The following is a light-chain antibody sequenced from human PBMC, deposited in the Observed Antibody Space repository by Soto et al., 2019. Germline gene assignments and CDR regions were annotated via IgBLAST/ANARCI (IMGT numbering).Light chain of an antibody. CDR3: QHRVSWPLT. CDR1: QSVSSY. Sequence: EIVLTQSPATLSLSPGERATLSCRASQSVSSYLAWYQQKPGLAPRLLIYDASNRATGIPSRFSGSGSGTDFTLTISILEPEDFAVYYCQHRVSWPLTFGGGTKVEIK. CDR2: DAS. J-gene: IGKJ4*01. V-gene: IGKV3-11*01.